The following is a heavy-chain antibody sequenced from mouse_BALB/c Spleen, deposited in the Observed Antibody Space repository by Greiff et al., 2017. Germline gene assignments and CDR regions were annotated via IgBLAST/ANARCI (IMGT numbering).Heavy chain of an antibody. CDR2: ISYDGSN. V-gene: IGHV3-6*02. CDR1: GYSITSGYY. CDR3: AIIPYGNYGYYAMDY. D-gene: IGHD2-1*01. J-gene: IGHJ4*01. Sequence: DVKLQESGPGLVKPSQSLSLTCSVTGYSITSGYYWNWIRQFPGNKLEWMGYISYDGSNNYNPSLKNRISITRDTSKNQFFLKLNSVTTEDTATYYCAIIPYGNYGYYAMDYWGQGTSVTVSS.